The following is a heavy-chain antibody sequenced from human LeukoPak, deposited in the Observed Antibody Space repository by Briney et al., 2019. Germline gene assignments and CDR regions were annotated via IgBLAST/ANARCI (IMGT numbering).Heavy chain of an antibody. CDR2: ISYDGSNK. CDR1: GFTFSSYG. CDR3: AKDRIRYDSSGYLYFQH. J-gene: IGHJ1*01. Sequence: GGSLRLSCAASGFTFSSYGMHWVRQAPGKGLEWVAVISYDGSNKYYADSVKGRFTIPRDNSKNTLYLQMNSLRAEDTAVYYCAKDRIRYDSSGYLYFQHWGQGTLVTVSS. V-gene: IGHV3-30*18. D-gene: IGHD3-22*01.